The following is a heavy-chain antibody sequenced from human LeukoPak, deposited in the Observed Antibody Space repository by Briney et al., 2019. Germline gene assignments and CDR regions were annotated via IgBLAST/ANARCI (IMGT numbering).Heavy chain of an antibody. Sequence: GRSLRLSCAASGFTFSSYGMHWVRQAPGKGLEWVAVISYDGSNKYYADSVKGRFTISRDNSKNTLYLQMNSLRAEDTAMYYCAKGGGYCSGGSCYPGGGAGSNYYGMDVWGQGTTVTVSS. CDR3: AKGGGYCSGGSCYPGGGAGSNYYGMDV. J-gene: IGHJ6*02. CDR1: GFTFSSYG. V-gene: IGHV3-30*18. CDR2: ISYDGSNK. D-gene: IGHD2-15*01.